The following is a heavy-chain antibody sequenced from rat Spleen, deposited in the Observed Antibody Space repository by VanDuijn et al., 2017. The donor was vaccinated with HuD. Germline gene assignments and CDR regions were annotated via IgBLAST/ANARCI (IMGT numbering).Heavy chain of an antibody. V-gene: IGHV2-34*01. J-gene: IGHJ4*01. D-gene: IGHD1-12*01. CDR2: MWYDGDT. CDR1: GFSLISYS. Sequence: QVQLKESGPGLVQPSETLSLTCTVSGFSLISYSVSWVRQPSGKGPEWMGRMWYDGDTAYNSALKSRLRISRDTSKSQVFLKMSSLQTEDTATYYCARDHYDSRGYVMDAWGQGASVTVSS. CDR3: ARDHYDSRGYVMDA.